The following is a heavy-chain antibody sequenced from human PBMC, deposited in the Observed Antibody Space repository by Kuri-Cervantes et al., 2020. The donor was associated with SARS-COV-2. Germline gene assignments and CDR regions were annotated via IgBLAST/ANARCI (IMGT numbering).Heavy chain of an antibody. CDR1: GFTFSSYS. V-gene: IGHV3-21*01. D-gene: IGHD2-15*01. Sequence: GESLKISCAASGFTFSSYSMNWVRQAPGKGLEWASSISSSSSYIYYADSVKGRFTISRDNAKNPLYLQMNSLRAEDTAVYYCARELGGGSVWGQGTLVTVSS. CDR2: ISSSSSYI. J-gene: IGHJ4*02. CDR3: ARELGGGSV.